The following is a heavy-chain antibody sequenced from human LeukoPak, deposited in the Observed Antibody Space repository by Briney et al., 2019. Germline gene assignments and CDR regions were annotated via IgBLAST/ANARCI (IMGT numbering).Heavy chain of an antibody. V-gene: IGHV4-30-4*08. CDR3: ARSMWYCSSTSCLFYTYDAFDI. CDR1: GGSISSGDYY. Sequence: SQTLSLTCTVSGGSISSGDYYWSWIRQPPGKGLEWIGYIYYSGSTYYNPSVKSRVTISVDTSKNQFSLKLSSVTAADTAVYYCARSMWYCSSTSCLFYTYDAFDIWGQGTMVTVSS. D-gene: IGHD2-2*01. J-gene: IGHJ3*02. CDR2: IYYSGST.